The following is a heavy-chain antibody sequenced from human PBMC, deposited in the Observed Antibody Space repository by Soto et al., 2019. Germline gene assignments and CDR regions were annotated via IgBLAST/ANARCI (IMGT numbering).Heavy chain of an antibody. CDR1: GYTFTNYA. CDR3: ARDRHEYQLLSLFDY. D-gene: IGHD2-2*01. CDR2: INAGNGNT. V-gene: IGHV1-3*01. Sequence: GASVKVSCKASGYTFTNYAMHWVRQAPGQRLEWMGWINAGNGNTKYSQRFQGRVTITRDTSASTAYLELSSLRSEDTAVYYCARDRHEYQLLSLFDYWGQGTLVTVPQ. J-gene: IGHJ4*02.